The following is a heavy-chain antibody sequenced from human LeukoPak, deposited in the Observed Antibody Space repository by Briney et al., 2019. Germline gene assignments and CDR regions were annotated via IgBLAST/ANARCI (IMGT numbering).Heavy chain of an antibody. CDR2: ISYDGSNK. J-gene: IGHJ6*03. D-gene: IGHD1-26*01. CDR3: AKVQMSHSGSYYYYYMDV. Sequence: GGSLRLSCAASGSTFSSYGMHWVRQAPGKGLEWVAVISYDGSNKYYADSVKGRFTISRDNSKNTLYLQMNSLRAEDTAVYYCAKVQMSHSGSYYYYYMDVWGKGTTVTVSS. CDR1: GSTFSSYG. V-gene: IGHV3-30*18.